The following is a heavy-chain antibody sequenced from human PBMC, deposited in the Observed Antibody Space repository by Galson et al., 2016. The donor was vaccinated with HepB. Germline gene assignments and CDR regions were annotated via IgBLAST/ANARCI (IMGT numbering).Heavy chain of an antibody. D-gene: IGHD6-13*01. V-gene: IGHV3-33*01. CDR1: GFTFSRYG. J-gene: IGHJ4*02. CDR2: IWSDGSNK. CDR3: ASEAGIAAAATYDY. Sequence: SLRLSCAASGFTFSRYGMHWVRQAPGKGLEWVALIWSDGSNKYYADSVKGRFTISRDNSKNTAYLQMNSLRAEDRAGYYCASEAGIAAAATYDYWGQGTLVTVSS.